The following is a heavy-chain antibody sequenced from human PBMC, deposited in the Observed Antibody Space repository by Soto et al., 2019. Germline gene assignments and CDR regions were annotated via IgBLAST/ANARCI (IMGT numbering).Heavy chain of an antibody. Sequence: QVQLVESGGGVVQPGRSLRLSCAASGFTFSAYGMHWVRQAPGKGLEWVAVISYDGNNKYYADSVKGGFSVSRDNSKNTLYLQMDSLRPEDTAVYYCAKAGLMYYYDTSGYPFDYWGQGTLVTVSS. V-gene: IGHV3-30*18. CDR1: GFTFSAYG. D-gene: IGHD3-22*01. CDR3: AKAGLMYYYDTSGYPFDY. J-gene: IGHJ4*02. CDR2: ISYDGNNK.